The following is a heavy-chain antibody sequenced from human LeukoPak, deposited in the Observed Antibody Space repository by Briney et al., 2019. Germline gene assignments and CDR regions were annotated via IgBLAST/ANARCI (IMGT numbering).Heavy chain of an antibody. CDR1: GFTFSSYS. D-gene: IGHD5-12*01. CDR2: ISSSSSYI. V-gene: IGHV3-21*01. J-gene: IGHJ4*02. Sequence: TGGSLGLSCAASGFTFSSYSMNWVRQAPGKVLEWVSSISSSSSYIYYADSVKGRFTISRDNAKNSLYLQMNSLRAEDTAVYYCARDALAPLDYWSQGTLVTVSS. CDR3: ARDALAPLDY.